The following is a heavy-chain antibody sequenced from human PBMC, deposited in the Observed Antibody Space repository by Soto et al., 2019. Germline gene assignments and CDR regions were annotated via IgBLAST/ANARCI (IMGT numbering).Heavy chain of an antibody. Sequence: EVQRVESGGGLVKPGGSLRLSCAPTGFTLTHAWVTWVRQAPGKRLEWVGRIKSKTDGGTTDYAAPVKGRFTISRDDSKNTVYLQTNSLKTEDTGMYYCTTRATASWGHGTLVTVSS. CDR1: GFTLTHAW. CDR3: TTRATAS. V-gene: IGHV3-15*07. CDR2: IKSKTDGGTT. J-gene: IGHJ4*01. D-gene: IGHD2-21*02.